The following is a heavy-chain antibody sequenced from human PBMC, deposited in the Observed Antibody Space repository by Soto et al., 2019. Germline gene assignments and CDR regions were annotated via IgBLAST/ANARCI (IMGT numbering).Heavy chain of an antibody. Sequence: EVQLVESGGGLVQPGRSLRLSCAASGFTFDDYAMHWVRQAPGKGLEWVSGISWNSGSIGYADSVKGRFTISRDNAKNSLYLQMNILRAEDTALYYCAKGGYAGGGPLWGSEYYYYYYMDVWGKGTTVTVSS. CDR3: AKGGYAGGGPLWGSEYYYYYYMDV. CDR1: GFTFDDYA. V-gene: IGHV3-9*01. J-gene: IGHJ6*03. CDR2: ISWNSGSI. D-gene: IGHD2-21*01.